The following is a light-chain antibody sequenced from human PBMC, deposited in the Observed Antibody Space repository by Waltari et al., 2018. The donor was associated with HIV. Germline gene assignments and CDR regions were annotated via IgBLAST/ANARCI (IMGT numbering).Light chain of an antibody. Sequence: DIQLTQSPSFLSVSVGDRVTITCRASQGVSRYLAWYQQKAGKAPKVLIYTASTLQSGVPSRFSGSGSGTEFTLTICSLQPEDFATYYCQQFNGYPLTFGGGTKVEIK. V-gene: IGKV1-9*01. J-gene: IGKJ4*01. CDR3: QQFNGYPLT. CDR1: QGVSRY. CDR2: TAS.